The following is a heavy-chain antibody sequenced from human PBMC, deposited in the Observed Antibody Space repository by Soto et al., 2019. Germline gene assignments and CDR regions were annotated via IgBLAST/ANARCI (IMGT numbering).Heavy chain of an antibody. CDR3: AKGPTYYYDSSGYFDY. CDR1: GFTFSRYA. J-gene: IGHJ4*02. V-gene: IGHV3-23*01. CDR2: ISGSGGGT. D-gene: IGHD3-22*01. Sequence: PGGSLRLSCAASGFTFSRYAMSWVRQAPGKGLEWVSAISGSGGGTYYADSVKGRFTISRDNSENTLYLQMNSLRAEDTAVYYCAKGPTYYYDSSGYFDYWGQGTLVTVSS.